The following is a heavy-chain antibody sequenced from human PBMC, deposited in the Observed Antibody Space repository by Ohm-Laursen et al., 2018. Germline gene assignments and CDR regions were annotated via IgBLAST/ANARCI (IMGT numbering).Heavy chain of an antibody. V-gene: IGHV3-66*01. Sequence: SLRLSCAASGFTFSTYSMNWVRQAPGKGLEWVSVIYSGGSTYYADSVKGRFTISRDNSKNTLYLQMNSLRAEDTAVYYCARVLHAFDIWGQGTMVTVSS. CDR2: IYSGGST. J-gene: IGHJ3*02. CDR3: ARVLHAFDI. CDR1: GFTFSTYS.